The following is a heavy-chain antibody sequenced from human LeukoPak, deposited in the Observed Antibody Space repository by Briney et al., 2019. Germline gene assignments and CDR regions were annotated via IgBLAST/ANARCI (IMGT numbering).Heavy chain of an antibody. V-gene: IGHV4-39*01. J-gene: IGHJ5*02. CDR3: ARQLYSGSFPS. Sequence: SETLSLTCTVSGVSISTSADYWGWIRQPPGKGLEWIGNIYYSGRTYYNSSLESRITISVDPSKNKFSLKLSSVTAADTAIYYCARQLYSGSFPSWGQGTLVTVSS. CDR2: IYYSGRT. D-gene: IGHD1-26*01. CDR1: GVSISTSADY.